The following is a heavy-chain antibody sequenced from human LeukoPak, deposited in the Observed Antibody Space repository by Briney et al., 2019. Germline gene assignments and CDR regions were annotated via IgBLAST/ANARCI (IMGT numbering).Heavy chain of an antibody. Sequence: GGSLRLSCAASGFTFSSYSMNWVRQAPGKGLEWVSSISSSSSYINYADSVKGRFTISRDNAKNSLYLQMNSLRAEDTAVYYCARGLYDSSGYSFGYWGQGTLVTVSS. V-gene: IGHV3-21*01. CDR2: ISSSSSYI. D-gene: IGHD3-22*01. J-gene: IGHJ4*02. CDR1: GFTFSSYS. CDR3: ARGLYDSSGYSFGY.